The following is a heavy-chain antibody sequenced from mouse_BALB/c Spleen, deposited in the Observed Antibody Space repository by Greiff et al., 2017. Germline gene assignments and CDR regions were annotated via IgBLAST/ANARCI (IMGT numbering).Heavy chain of an antibody. CDR2: ISSGGST. CDR1: GFTFSSYD. V-gene: IGHV5-6-5*01. J-gene: IGHJ2*01. CDR3: ARGRDYTYYYGSSYYFDY. D-gene: IGHD1-1*01. Sequence: EVQVVESGGGLVKPGGSLKLSCAASGFTFSSYDMSWVRQTPEKRLEWVASISSGGSTYYPDSVKGRFTISRDNARNILYLQMSSLRSEDTAMYYCARGRDYTYYYGSSYYFDYWGQGTTLTVSS.